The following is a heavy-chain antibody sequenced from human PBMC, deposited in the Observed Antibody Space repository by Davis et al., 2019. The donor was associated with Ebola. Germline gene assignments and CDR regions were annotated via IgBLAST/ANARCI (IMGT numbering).Heavy chain of an antibody. Sequence: PGGSLRLSCAASGFSFTTYGSHWVRQAPGKGLEWVAVLWYDGTHRYYAESVKGRFTLSRDNSKNTVYLQMDNLRAEDTAVYYCARAGGFLGLDHFDFWGQGTLVTVSS. CDR2: LWYDGTHR. CDR3: ARAGGFLGLDHFDF. J-gene: IGHJ4*01. D-gene: IGHD4-23*01. CDR1: GFSFTTYG. V-gene: IGHV3-33*01.